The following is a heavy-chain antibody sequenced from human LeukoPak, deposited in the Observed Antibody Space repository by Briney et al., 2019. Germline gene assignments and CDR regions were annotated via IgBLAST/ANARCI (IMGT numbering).Heavy chain of an antibody. V-gene: IGHV1-2*02. D-gene: IGHD6-6*01. J-gene: IGHJ5*02. CDR3: AREGSPSESYWFDP. CDR2: INPNSGGT. Sequence: ASVKVSCKASGYTFTGYYMHWVRQAPGQGLEWMGWINPNSGGTNYAQKFQGRVTMTRDTSISTAYMELSRLRSDDTAVYYCAREGSPSESYWFDPWGQGTLVTVSS. CDR1: GYTFTGYY.